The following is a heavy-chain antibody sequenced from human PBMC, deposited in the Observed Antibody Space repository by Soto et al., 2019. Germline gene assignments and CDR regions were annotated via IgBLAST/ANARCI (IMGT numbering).Heavy chain of an antibody. CDR1: GFTFSSYS. V-gene: IGHV3-21*01. J-gene: IGHJ4*02. Sequence: EVQLVESGGGLVKPGGSLRLSCAASGFTFSSYSMNWVRQAPGKGLEWVSSISSSSSYIYYADSVKGRFTISRDNAKNSLYLQMNSLRAEDTAVYYCASFMDGGIVATMGAFDYWGQGTLVTVSS. CDR2: ISSSSSYI. CDR3: ASFMDGGIVATMGAFDY. D-gene: IGHD5-12*01.